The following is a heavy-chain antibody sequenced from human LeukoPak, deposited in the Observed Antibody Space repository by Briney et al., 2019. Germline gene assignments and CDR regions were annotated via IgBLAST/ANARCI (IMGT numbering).Heavy chain of an antibody. J-gene: IGHJ5*02. V-gene: IGHV3-23*01. CDR1: GFTFSDYY. CDR3: PGLASWNWFDP. D-gene: IGHD5-12*01. CDR2: ISGSGGST. Sequence: GGSLRLSCAASGFTFSDYYMSWIRQAPGKGLEWVSAISGSGGSTYYADSVKGRFTISRDNSKNTLYLQMNSLRAEDTAVYYCPGLASWNWFDPWGQGTLVTVSS.